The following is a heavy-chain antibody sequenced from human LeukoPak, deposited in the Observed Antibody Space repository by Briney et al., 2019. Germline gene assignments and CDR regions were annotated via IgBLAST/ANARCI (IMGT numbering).Heavy chain of an antibody. CDR2: ISSSGSTI. Sequence: GGSLRLSCAASGFTFSNAWMNWVRQAPGKGLEWVSYISSSGSTIYYADSVKGRFTISRDNAKNSLSLQMNSLRAEDTAVYYCARENTNDAFDIWGQGTMVTVSS. V-gene: IGHV3-48*04. J-gene: IGHJ3*02. CDR3: ARENTNDAFDI. CDR1: GFTFSNAW.